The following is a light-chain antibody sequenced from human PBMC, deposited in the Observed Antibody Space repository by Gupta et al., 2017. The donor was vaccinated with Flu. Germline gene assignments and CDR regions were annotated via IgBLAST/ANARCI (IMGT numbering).Light chain of an antibody. CDR3: SSYTSSNTYV. CDR1: SSDVGGYNY. CDR2: EVS. Sequence: PASVSGSPGQSITISCTGTSSDVGGYNYVSWYQQHPGKAPKLMIYEVSNRPSGVSNRFSGSKSGNTASLTISGLQAEDEADYYCSSYTSSNTYVFGTGTKVTVL. J-gene: IGLJ1*01. V-gene: IGLV2-14*01.